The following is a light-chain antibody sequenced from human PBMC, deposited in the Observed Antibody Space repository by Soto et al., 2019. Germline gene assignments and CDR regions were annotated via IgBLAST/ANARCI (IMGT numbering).Light chain of an antibody. CDR2: DAS. V-gene: IGKV3D-20*02. J-gene: IGKJ4*01. CDR3: QQRSSLFT. Sequence: EFLLTQSPGTLSLSPGERATLSCRASQTVRNNYLAWYQQKPGQAPRLLIYDASSRATGIPDRFSGGGSGTDFTLTISRLEPEDFAVYYCQQRSSLFTFGGGTKVDIK. CDR1: QTVRNNY.